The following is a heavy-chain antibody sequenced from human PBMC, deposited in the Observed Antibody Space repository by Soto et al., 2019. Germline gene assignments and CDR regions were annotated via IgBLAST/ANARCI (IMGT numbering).Heavy chain of an antibody. CDR1: GFTFSSYG. CDR3: ARDMGQSDYSNYRYYYYYGMDV. J-gene: IGHJ6*02. CDR2: IWYDGSNK. D-gene: IGHD4-4*01. Sequence: GGSLRLSCAASGFTFSSYGMHWVRQAPGKGVEWVAVIWYDGSNKYSADSVKGRFTISRDNSKNTLYLQMNSLRAEDTAVYYCARDMGQSDYSNYRYYYYYGMDVWGQGTTVTVSS. V-gene: IGHV3-33*01.